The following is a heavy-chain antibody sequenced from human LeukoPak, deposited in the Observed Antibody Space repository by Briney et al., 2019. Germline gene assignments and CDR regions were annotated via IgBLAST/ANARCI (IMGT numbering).Heavy chain of an antibody. D-gene: IGHD3-16*02. J-gene: IGHJ4*02. V-gene: IGHV4-59*08. CDR3: ARGFYDYVWGSYRYPNYFDY. Sequence: SETLSLTCTVSGGSISSYYWSWIRQPPGKGLEWIGYIYYSGSTNYNPSLKSRVTISVDTSKNQLSLKLSSVTAADTAVYYCARGFYDYVWGSYRYPNYFDYWGQGTLVTVSS. CDR2: IYYSGST. CDR1: GGSISSYY.